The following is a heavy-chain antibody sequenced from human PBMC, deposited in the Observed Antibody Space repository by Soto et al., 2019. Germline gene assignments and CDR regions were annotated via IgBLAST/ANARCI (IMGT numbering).Heavy chain of an antibody. V-gene: IGHV4-4*02. J-gene: IGHJ2*01. CDR2: IYHSGST. CDR3: ARVVSQGYSSSWYELYFDL. Sequence: QVQLQESGPGLVKPSGTLSLTCAVSGGSISSSNWWSWVRQPPGKGLEWIGEIYHSGSTNYNPSLKSRVTISVDKSKNQFSLKLSSVTAADTAVYYCARVVSQGYSSSWYELYFDLWGRGTLVTVSS. CDR1: GGSISSSNW. D-gene: IGHD6-13*01.